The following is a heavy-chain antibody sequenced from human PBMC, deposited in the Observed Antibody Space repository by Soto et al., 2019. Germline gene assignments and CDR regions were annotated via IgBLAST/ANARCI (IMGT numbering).Heavy chain of an antibody. CDR1: GGSFTGHF. CDR2: VSHSGNT. D-gene: IGHD7-27*01. V-gene: IGHV4-34*01. CDR3: ARAKFESTGWHQFDI. J-gene: IGHJ4*02. Sequence: PSETLSLTCTVSGGSFTGHFWSWVRQPPGKGLEWIGEVSHSGNTKYYPSLRSRVTLSVASSKNQISLALTSVTAADTAVYYCARAKFESTGWHQFDIWGQGTLVT.